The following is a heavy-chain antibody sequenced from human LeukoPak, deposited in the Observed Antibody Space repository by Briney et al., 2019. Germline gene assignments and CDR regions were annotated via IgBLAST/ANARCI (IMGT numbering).Heavy chain of an antibody. J-gene: IGHJ6*02. CDR2: IGSGSSAI. V-gene: IGHV3-48*02. D-gene: IGHD2-2*01. Sequence: GGSLRLSCATSGFTFSSYSMNWVRQAPGKGLESVSYIGSGSSAIYYADSVKGRFTISRDNAKNSLYLQMNSLRDEDTAVYYCAKDMDVHCSSTSCYVPGMDVWGQGTTVTVSS. CDR1: GFTFSSYS. CDR3: AKDMDVHCSSTSCYVPGMDV.